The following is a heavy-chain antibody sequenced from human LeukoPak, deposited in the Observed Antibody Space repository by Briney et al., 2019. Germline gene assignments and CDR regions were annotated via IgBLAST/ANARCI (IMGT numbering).Heavy chain of an antibody. D-gene: IGHD2-2*01. CDR1: GGTFSSYA. CDR2: IIPIFGTA. V-gene: IGHV1-69*05. Sequence: ASVKVSCKASGGTFSSYAISWVRQAPGQGLEWMGGIIPIFGTANYAQKFQGRVTITTDESMSTAYMELSSLRSEDTAVYYCASTSGTNVVVPAFHYMDVWGKGTTVTVSS. J-gene: IGHJ6*03. CDR3: ASTSGTNVVVPAFHYMDV.